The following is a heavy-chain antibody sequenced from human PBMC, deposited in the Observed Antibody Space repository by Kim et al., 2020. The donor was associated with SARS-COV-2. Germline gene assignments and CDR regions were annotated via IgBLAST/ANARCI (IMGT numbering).Heavy chain of an antibody. CDR1: GGSISSYY. V-gene: IGHV4-59*08. Sequence: SETLSLTCTVSGGSISSYYWSWIRQPPGKGLEWIGYIYYSGSTNYNPSLKSRVTISVDTSKNQFSLKLSSVTTADTAVYYCARLAMEDVLAAGYLNYYYYGMDVWGQGTTVTVSS. CDR3: ARLAMEDVLAAGYLNYYYYGMDV. CDR2: IYYSGST. D-gene: IGHD6-13*01. J-gene: IGHJ6*02.